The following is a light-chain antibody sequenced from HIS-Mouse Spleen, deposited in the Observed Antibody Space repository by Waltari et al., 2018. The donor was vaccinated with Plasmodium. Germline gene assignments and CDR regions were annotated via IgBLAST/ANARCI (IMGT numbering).Light chain of an antibody. CDR2: DVS. CDR1: SSDVGGYNY. CDR3: CSYAGSYTVV. Sequence: QSALTQPRSVSGSPGQSVTISCTGTSSDVGGYNYVSWYQQHPGKAPKLMSYDVSKRTSGVPGRFSGSKSGNTASLTISGLQAEDEADYYCCSYAGSYTVVFGGGTKLTVL. J-gene: IGLJ2*01. V-gene: IGLV2-11*01.